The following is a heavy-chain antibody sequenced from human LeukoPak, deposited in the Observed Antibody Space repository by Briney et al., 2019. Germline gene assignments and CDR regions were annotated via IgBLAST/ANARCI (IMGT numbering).Heavy chain of an antibody. V-gene: IGHV1-8*01. CDR1: GYTFTSYD. D-gene: IGHD6-19*01. Sequence: GASVTVSCKASGYTFTSYDINWVRQATGQGLEWMGWMNPNSGNTGYAQKFQGRVTMTRNTSISTAYMELSSLRSEDTAVYYCARGIVSGWYGLYADDYWGQGTLVTVSS. CDR3: ARGIVSGWYGLYADDY. J-gene: IGHJ4*02. CDR2: MNPNSGNT.